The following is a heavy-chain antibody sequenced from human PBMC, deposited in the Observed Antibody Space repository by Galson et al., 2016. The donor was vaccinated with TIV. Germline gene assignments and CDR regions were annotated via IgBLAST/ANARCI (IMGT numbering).Heavy chain of an antibody. Sequence: SVKVSCKAFGGIFRTNAISWVRRAPGQGLEWMGGIFAIFGTANYAQKFQGRVTITADESTSTAHMELSSLRSEDTAVYYCARNRGYSVTGDFDFWGQGTLVTVSS. CDR1: GGIFRTNA. CDR3: ARNRGYSVTGDFDF. J-gene: IGHJ4*02. D-gene: IGHD5/OR15-5a*01. CDR2: IFAIFGTA. V-gene: IGHV1-69*13.